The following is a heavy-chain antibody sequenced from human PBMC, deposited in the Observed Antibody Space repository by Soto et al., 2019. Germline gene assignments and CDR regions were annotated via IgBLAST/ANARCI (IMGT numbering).Heavy chain of an antibody. Sequence: XPTRSLTWAISGYSVSSNSAAWNLIRQSPSRGLEWLGRTYYSSKWYNHYAVSVKSRITVNPDTSKNQFSLQLNSVTPEDTAVYYCARSGPGGYIDYWGQGTLVTVSS. CDR1: GYSVSSNSAA. D-gene: IGHD3-22*01. V-gene: IGHV6-1*01. CDR2: TYYSSKWYN. CDR3: ARSGPGGYIDY. J-gene: IGHJ4*02.